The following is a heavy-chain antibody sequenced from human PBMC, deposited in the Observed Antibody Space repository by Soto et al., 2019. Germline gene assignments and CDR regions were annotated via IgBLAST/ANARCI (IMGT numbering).Heavy chain of an antibody. D-gene: IGHD3-9*01. Sequence: GGSLRLSCAASGFTFSSYAMSWVRQAPGKGLEWVSAISGSGGSTYYADSVKGRFTISRDNSKNTLYLQMNSLRAEDTAVYYCAKDRILRYFDWLENPTRAPDYWGQGTLVTVSS. CDR1: GFTFSSYA. CDR2: ISGSGGST. J-gene: IGHJ4*02. V-gene: IGHV3-23*01. CDR3: AKDRILRYFDWLENPTRAPDY.